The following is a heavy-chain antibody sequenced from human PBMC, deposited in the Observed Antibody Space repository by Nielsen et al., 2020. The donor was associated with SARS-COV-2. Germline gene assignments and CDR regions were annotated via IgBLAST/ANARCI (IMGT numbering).Heavy chain of an antibody. Sequence: SETLSLTCTVSGGSISSGGYYWTWIRQPPGKGLEWIGNMHHSGNTYYNSSLKSRATTTMDTSKNQFSLKLDSVTAADTAVYYCARDRWDTATYDYWGKGTLVTVSS. V-gene: IGHV4-31*03. CDR1: GGSISSGGYY. J-gene: IGHJ4*02. D-gene: IGHD5-18*01. CDR2: MHHSGNT. CDR3: ARDRWDTATYDY.